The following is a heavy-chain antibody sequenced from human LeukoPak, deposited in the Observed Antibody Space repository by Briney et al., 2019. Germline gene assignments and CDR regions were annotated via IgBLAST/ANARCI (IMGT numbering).Heavy chain of an antibody. D-gene: IGHD1-26*01. J-gene: IGHJ3*02. Sequence: GRSLRLSCAASGFTFDDYAMHWVRQVPGKGLEWVSSISSRSSDLFYADSVKGRFTISRDNAKNSLYLQMNSLRAEDTALYYCARGPSGSRVDIWGQGTMVTVSS. V-gene: IGHV3-21*01. CDR3: ARGPSGSRVDI. CDR2: ISSRSSDL. CDR1: GFTFDDYA.